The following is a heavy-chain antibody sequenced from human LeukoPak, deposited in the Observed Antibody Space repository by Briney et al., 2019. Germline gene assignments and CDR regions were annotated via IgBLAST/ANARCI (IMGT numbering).Heavy chain of an antibody. V-gene: IGHV4-61*02. D-gene: IGHD4-17*01. CDR3: ARGSRDYGDYIDY. CDR2: IFLSGDT. CDR1: TGSVSFGTFY. Sequence: SETLSLTCTVSTGSVSFGTFYWTWIRQPAGKGLEWIGRIFLSGDTNYNPSLESRVTISLETSKNQFSLRLSSVTAADTAVYCCARGSRDYGDYIDYWGQGTLVTVSS. J-gene: IGHJ4*02.